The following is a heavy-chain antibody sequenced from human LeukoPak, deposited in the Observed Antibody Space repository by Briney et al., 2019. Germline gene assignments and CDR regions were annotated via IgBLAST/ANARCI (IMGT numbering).Heavy chain of an antibody. CDR2: IYYSGST. CDR1: GGSISSGDYY. D-gene: IGHD3-22*01. J-gene: IGHJ4*02. Sequence: SETLSLTCTVSGGSISSGDYYWSWIRQHPGKGLEWIGYIYYSGSTYYNPSLKSRVTISVDTSKNQFSLKLSSVTAADTAVYYCARVLRSRGSPDYWGQGTLVTVSS. V-gene: IGHV4-31*02. CDR3: ARVLRSRGSPDY.